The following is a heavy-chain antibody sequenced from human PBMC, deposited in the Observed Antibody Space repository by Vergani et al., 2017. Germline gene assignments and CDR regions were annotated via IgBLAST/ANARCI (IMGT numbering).Heavy chain of an antibody. CDR1: GFTFSSYA. CDR3: AKYRRDFWSGYYFDY. J-gene: IGHJ4*02. CDR2: ISGSGGST. V-gene: IGHV3-23*01. Sequence: EVQLLESGGGLVQPGGSLRLSCAASGFTFSSYAMSWVRQAPGKGLEWVSAISGSGGSTYYADSVKGRFTISRDNSKTTLYLQMNRLRAEDTAVSYCAKYRRDFWSGYYFDYWGQGTLVTVSS. D-gene: IGHD3-3*01.